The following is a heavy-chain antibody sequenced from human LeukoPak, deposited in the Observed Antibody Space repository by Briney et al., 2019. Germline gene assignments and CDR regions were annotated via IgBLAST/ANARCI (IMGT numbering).Heavy chain of an antibody. CDR2: MWNDGSKK. J-gene: IGHJ6*04. V-gene: IGHV3-33*06. Sequence: GRSLRLSCAASGSTCRNCGMQWVRQAPGKGLEWVAVMWNDGSKKYYADSVKGRFTISRDNSKNTLYLQMNSLTAEDTSIYYCAKGGSGGWSYMDVWGKGTTVSVSS. CDR3: AKGGSGGWSYMDV. CDR1: GSTCRNCG. D-gene: IGHD6-19*01.